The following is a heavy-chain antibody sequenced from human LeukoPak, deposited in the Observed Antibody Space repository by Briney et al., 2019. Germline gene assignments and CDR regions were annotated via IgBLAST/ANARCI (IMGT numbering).Heavy chain of an antibody. CDR2: ISWNSGTL. J-gene: IGHJ4*02. D-gene: IGHD1-14*01. CDR1: GFRFDDYA. V-gene: IGHV3-9*01. CDR3: TAPDFLDY. Sequence: PGGPLRLSCAASGFRFDDYAMHWVRQAPGKGLEWVSGISWNSGTLAYADSVKGRFTISRDNTKNSLYLQMNSLKTEDTAVYYCTAPDFLDYWGQGTLVTVSS.